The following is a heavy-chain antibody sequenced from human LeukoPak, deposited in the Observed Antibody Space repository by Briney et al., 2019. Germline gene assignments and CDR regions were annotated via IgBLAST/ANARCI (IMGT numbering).Heavy chain of an antibody. J-gene: IGHJ4*02. CDR2: IYYSGST. CDR3: ARASDYYDSSGPPDY. CDR1: GGSISSYY. D-gene: IGHD3-22*01. Sequence: PSETLSLTCTVSGGSISSYYWSWIRQPPGKGLEWIGYIYYSGSTNYNPSLKSRVTISVDTSKNQFSLELSSVTAADTAVYYCARASDYYDSSGPPDYWGQGTLVAVSS. V-gene: IGHV4-59*01.